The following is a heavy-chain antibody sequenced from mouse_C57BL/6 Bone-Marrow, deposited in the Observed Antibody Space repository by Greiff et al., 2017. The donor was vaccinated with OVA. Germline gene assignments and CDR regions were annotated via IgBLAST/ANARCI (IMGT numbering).Heavy chain of an antibody. D-gene: IGHD2-5*01. V-gene: IGHV5-6*02. CDR3: ARHYYSNYPKAY. Sequence: DVKLVESGGDLVKPGGSLKLSCAASGFTFSSYGMSWVRQTPDKRLEWVATIRSGGSYTYYPDSVKGRFTISRDNAKNTLYLQMSSLTSEDTAMYYAARHYYSNYPKAYWGQGTLVTVSA. J-gene: IGHJ3*01. CDR2: IRSGGSYT. CDR1: GFTFSSYG.